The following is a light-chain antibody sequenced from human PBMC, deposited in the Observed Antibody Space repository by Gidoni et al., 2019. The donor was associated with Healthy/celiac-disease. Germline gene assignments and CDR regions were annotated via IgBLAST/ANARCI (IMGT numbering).Light chain of an antibody. CDR2: KAS. Sequence: DIQMTQSPSTLSASVGDRVTITCRASQSISSWLDWYQQKPGKAPKLLIYKASSLEIGVPSRFSGSGSGTEFTITISSLQPDDFATYYCQQYNSYSITFGPGTKVDIK. J-gene: IGKJ3*01. CDR3: QQYNSYSIT. CDR1: QSISSW. V-gene: IGKV1-5*03.